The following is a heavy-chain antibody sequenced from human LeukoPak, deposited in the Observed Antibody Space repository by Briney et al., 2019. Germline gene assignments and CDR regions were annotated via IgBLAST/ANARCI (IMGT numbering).Heavy chain of an antibody. V-gene: IGHV3-48*02. CDR2: ISTSSSTI. J-gene: IGHJ4*02. Sequence: GRSLRLACPASGFTFSSYNMNWVRQPPGKWLEWVSYISTSSSTIYYADSVKGRFDISRDTAKNSLYLQMNSLRDEDTTVYYCARHGFDYWGQGTLVTVSS. CDR3: ARHGFDY. CDR1: GFTFSSYN. D-gene: IGHD4-17*01.